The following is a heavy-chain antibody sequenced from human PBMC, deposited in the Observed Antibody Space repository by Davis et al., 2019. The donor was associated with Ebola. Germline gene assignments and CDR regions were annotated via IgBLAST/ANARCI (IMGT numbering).Heavy chain of an antibody. J-gene: IGHJ4*02. CDR2: ISDNGGDI. CDR1: GFTFSTYA. D-gene: IGHD6-19*01. V-gene: IGHV3-23*01. Sequence: GESLKISCAASGFTFSTYAMSWVRQAPGKGLEWVSAISDNGGDIYYAGSVKGRFTISRDNPRNTLYLQMNNLRVEDTAVYYCAKDVQWVENYFDCWGQGTLVTVSS. CDR3: AKDVQWVENYFDC.